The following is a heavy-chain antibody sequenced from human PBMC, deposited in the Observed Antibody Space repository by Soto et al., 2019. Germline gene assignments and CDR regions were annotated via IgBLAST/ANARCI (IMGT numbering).Heavy chain of an antibody. V-gene: IGHV3-48*03. D-gene: IGHD1-26*01. J-gene: IGHJ4*02. CDR3: AKEATNIDNFDY. Sequence: ALGLSCKPSGFTFDNYEMNWLRQAPGKGLEWLSYISSSASTSNYAGSVKGRFTISRDNAKNSLYLQMNSLRVEDTAVYYCAKEATNIDNFDYWGQGTPVTVSS. CDR2: ISSSASTS. CDR1: GFTFDNYE.